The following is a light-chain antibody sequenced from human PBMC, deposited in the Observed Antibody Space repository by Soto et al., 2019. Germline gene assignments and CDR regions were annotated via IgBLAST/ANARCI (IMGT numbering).Light chain of an antibody. CDR3: SLYAGTNSMV. CDR1: SSDIGAYKF. CDR2: EVS. Sequence: QSALTQPPSASGSPGQSVAISCTGTSSDIGAYKFVSWYQQHPGKAPKLIIYEVSIRPSGVPDRFSASKSGNTASLTVSGLLAEDESDYYCSLYAGTNSMVFGGGTKLTVL. V-gene: IGLV2-8*01. J-gene: IGLJ2*01.